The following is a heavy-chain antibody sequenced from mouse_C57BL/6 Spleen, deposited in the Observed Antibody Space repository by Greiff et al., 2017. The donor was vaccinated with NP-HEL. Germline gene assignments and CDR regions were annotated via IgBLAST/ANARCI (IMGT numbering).Heavy chain of an antibody. J-gene: IGHJ2*01. D-gene: IGHD1-1*01. V-gene: IGHV3-6*01. Sequence: ESGPGLVKPSASLSLTCSVTGYSITSGYYWNWIRKFHGNKLEWMGYISYDGSNRSNPSLKNRISITRYTSKNQFVRKLNSVTTDDTATYYCARDYGSSPFDYWGQGTTLTVSS. CDR2: ISYDGSN. CDR1: GYSITSGYY. CDR3: ARDYGSSPFDY.